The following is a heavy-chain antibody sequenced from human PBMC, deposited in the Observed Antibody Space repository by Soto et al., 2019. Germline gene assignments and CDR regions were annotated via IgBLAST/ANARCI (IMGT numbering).Heavy chain of an antibody. D-gene: IGHD2-8*01. V-gene: IGHV3-30-3*01. J-gene: IGHJ6*02. CDR2: ISYDGSNK. CDR3: ARELVVPMVYAKPRYYYDGMDV. CDR1: GFTFSSYA. Sequence: QVQLVESGGGVVQPGRSLRLSCAASGFTFSSYAMHWVRQAPGKGLEWVAVISYDGSNKYYADSVKGRFTISRDNSKNTLYLQMDRLRAEDTAVYYCARELVVPMVYAKPRYYYDGMDVWGQGTTVTVSS.